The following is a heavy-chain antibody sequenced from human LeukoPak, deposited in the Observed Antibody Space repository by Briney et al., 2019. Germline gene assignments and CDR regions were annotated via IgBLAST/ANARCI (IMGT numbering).Heavy chain of an antibody. Sequence: TPSETLSLTCTVSGGSISSYSWTWIRQPPGKGLEWIGSIYYSGSTNYNPSLKSRVTISVDTSKNQFSLKLSSVTAADTAVYYCVRDRVVGAFDIWGQGTMVTVPS. CDR2: IYYSGST. D-gene: IGHD1-26*01. CDR3: VRDRVVGAFDI. CDR1: GGSISSYS. V-gene: IGHV4-59*01. J-gene: IGHJ3*02.